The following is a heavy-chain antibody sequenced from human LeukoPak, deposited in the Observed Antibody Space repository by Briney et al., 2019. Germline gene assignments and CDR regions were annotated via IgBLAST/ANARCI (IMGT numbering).Heavy chain of an antibody. J-gene: IGHJ4*02. Sequence: SETLSLTCTVSGVSIRNYCWNWIRQPPGKGLEWIGYICDSGNIDYKPSLKSRVTISVDTSKNQFSLKLTSATAADTAVYYCARWHSHGRYFDYWGQGALVTVSS. CDR3: ARWHSHGRYFDY. V-gene: IGHV4-59*01. CDR2: ICDSGNI. CDR1: GVSIRNYC. D-gene: IGHD1-26*01.